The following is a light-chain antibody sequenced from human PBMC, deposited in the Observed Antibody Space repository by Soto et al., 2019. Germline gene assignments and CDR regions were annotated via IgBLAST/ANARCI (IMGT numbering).Light chain of an antibody. V-gene: IGKV3D-15*01. Sequence: EIVLTQSPGTLSLSPVERATLSCMASQSVSNNALAWYQQKPGQAPRLLIYGASNRVSGIPATFSGSGSGTEFTLTISSLQSEDFAVYYCQQYNNWPAITFGQGTRLEIK. CDR2: GAS. CDR1: QSVSNN. CDR3: QQYNNWPAIT. J-gene: IGKJ5*01.